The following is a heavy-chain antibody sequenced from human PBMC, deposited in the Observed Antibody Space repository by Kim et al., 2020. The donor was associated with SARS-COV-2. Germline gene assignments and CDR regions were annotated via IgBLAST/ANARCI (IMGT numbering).Heavy chain of an antibody. CDR1: GGSISSYY. V-gene: IGHV4-59*01. CDR2: IYYSGST. Sequence: SETLSLTCTVSGGSISSYYWSWIRQPPGKGLEWIGYIYYSGSTNYNPSLKSRVTISVDTSKNQFSLKLSSVTAADTAVYYCARGVSSTLYDFWSGYQGYYYYMDVWGKGTTVTVSS. CDR3: ARGVSSTLYDFWSGYQGYYYYMDV. J-gene: IGHJ6*03. D-gene: IGHD3-3*01.